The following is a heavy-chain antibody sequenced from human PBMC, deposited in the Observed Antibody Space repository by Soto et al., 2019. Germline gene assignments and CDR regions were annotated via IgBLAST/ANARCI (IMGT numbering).Heavy chain of an antibody. J-gene: IGHJ4*02. CDR1: GFTVGNNY. Sequence: EVQLVESGGGLVQPGGSLRLSCAASGFTVGNNYMNWVRQAPGKGLGWVSVIYSGGRTDYADSVKGRFTISRDSSKNTLFLQMNSLRAEDTAIYYCAARAVAAPRWGQGTLVTVSS. D-gene: IGHD6-19*01. V-gene: IGHV3-66*01. CDR2: IYSGGRT. CDR3: AARAVAAPR.